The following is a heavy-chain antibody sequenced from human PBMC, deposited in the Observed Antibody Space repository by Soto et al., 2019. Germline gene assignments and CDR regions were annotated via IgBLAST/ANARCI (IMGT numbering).Heavy chain of an antibody. V-gene: IGHV1-2*02. CDR2: INPNSGDT. Sequence: QVQLVQSGAEVQKPGASVKVSCKASGYIFSDYYMHWVRQAPGQGLECMGWINPNSGDTIYAQKFQGRVTVTGDPSISTAYMELSRLTSDDTAVYYCVRGRAVAGINDEAFDLWGQGTMVTVSS. D-gene: IGHD6-19*01. J-gene: IGHJ3*01. CDR1: GYIFSDYY. CDR3: VRGRAVAGINDEAFDL.